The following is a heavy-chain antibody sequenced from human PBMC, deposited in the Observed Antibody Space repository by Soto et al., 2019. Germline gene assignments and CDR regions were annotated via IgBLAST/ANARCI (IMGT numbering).Heavy chain of an antibody. Sequence: EVQLVESGGGLIQPGGSLRLSCAASGFTVSSNFMSWVRQAPGKGLEWISVIYNVGSTYYADSVKGRFTISRDFSKNTLYLQMNSLRAEDTAVYYCARGSSGYHDSRLFDYWGQGTLVTVSS. CDR2: IYNVGST. D-gene: IGHD3-22*01. J-gene: IGHJ4*02. CDR3: ARGSSGYHDSRLFDY. V-gene: IGHV3-53*01. CDR1: GFTVSSNF.